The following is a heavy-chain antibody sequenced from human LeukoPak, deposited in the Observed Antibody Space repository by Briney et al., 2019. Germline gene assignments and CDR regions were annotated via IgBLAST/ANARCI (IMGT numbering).Heavy chain of an antibody. Sequence: SETLSLTCTVSGGSISNYYWNWIRQPPGKGLEWIGYIYYSGSTNYKPSFKSRVTISVDTSKNQFSLKLSSVTAADTAVYYCARGGYYGSGNDFRFDPWGQGTLVTVSS. V-gene: IGHV4-59*01. CDR2: IYYSGST. CDR1: GGSISNYY. D-gene: IGHD3-10*01. J-gene: IGHJ5*02. CDR3: ARGGYYGSGNDFRFDP.